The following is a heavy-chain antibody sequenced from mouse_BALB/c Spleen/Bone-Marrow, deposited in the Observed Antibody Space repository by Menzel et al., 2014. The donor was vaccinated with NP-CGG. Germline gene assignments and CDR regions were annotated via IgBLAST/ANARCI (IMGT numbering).Heavy chain of an antibody. Sequence: EVQLVESGPELEKPGASVKISCKASGYSFTGYNMNWVKQYNGQSLEWIGNVDPYYGSPIYNQKFKGKATLTVDKSSSTAYMQLERLTSGDSAVYYCARSYKSFDFWGQGTTLTVSS. D-gene: IGHD1-3*01. V-gene: IGHV1-39*01. CDR1: GYSFTGYN. CDR3: ARSYKSFDF. CDR2: VDPYYGSP. J-gene: IGHJ2*01.